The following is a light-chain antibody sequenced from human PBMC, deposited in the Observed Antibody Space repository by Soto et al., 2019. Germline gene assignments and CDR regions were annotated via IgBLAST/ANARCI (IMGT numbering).Light chain of an antibody. Sequence: DIQMTQSPSSLSASVGDRVTITCQASQDISNYLNWYQQKPGKAPKLLIYDASNLETGVPSRFSGSGSGTDFTFTISSLQPEDIATYYCQQYDNPRPTSGQGTKLEIK. J-gene: IGKJ2*01. V-gene: IGKV1-33*01. CDR3: QQYDNPRPT. CDR2: DAS. CDR1: QDISNY.